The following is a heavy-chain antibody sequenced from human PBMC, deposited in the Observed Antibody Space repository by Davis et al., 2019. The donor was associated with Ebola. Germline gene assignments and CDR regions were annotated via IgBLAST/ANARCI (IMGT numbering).Heavy chain of an antibody. V-gene: IGHV1-69*13. D-gene: IGHD2-15*01. J-gene: IGHJ4*02. Sequence: AASVTVSCKASGYTFTSYGITWVRQAPGQGLEWMGGIIPVFRTASYAQNFQGRVTITADESTRTAYMELNGLRSEDTAVYYCAHLGPQRYCSGGGCHGYLDYWGQGTLVTVSS. CDR2: IIPVFRTA. CDR3: AHLGPQRYCSGGGCHGYLDY. CDR1: GYTFTSYG.